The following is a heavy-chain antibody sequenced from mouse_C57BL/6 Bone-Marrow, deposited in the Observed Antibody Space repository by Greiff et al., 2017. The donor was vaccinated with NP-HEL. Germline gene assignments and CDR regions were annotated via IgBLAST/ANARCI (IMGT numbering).Heavy chain of an antibody. V-gene: IGHV14-2*01. D-gene: IGHD2-2*01. CDR3: ARIYYGYPGFAY. Sequence: VQLQQSGAELVKPGASVKLSCTASGFNITDYYMHWVKQRTEQGLEWIGRIDPEDGDTKYAPKFQGKATLTADTSSNTAYLQLSSLTSEDTAVYYCARIYYGYPGFAYWGQGTLVTVSA. CDR2: IDPEDGDT. J-gene: IGHJ3*01. CDR1: GFNITDYY.